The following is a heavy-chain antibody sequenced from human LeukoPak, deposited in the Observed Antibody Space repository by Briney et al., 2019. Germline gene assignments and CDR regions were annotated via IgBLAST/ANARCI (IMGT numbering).Heavy chain of an antibody. Sequence: SVKVSCKASGFTFTRSAMQWVRQARGQRLEWIGWIVVGSGNTNYAQKFQERVTISRDMSTSTAYMELSSLRSEDTAVYYCAALVDYYDSSGYYVDYWGQGTLVTVSS. V-gene: IGHV1-58*02. J-gene: IGHJ4*02. D-gene: IGHD3-22*01. CDR3: AALVDYYDSSGYYVDY. CDR1: GFTFTRSA. CDR2: IVVGSGNT.